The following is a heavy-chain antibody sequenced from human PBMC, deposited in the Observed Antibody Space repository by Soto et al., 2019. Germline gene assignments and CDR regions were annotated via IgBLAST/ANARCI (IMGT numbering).Heavy chain of an antibody. V-gene: IGHV3-23*01. J-gene: IGHJ4*02. CDR2: ISGSGGST. D-gene: IGHD3-3*01. CDR1: GFIFSSNA. CDR3: AKEDDFWSGYHDY. Sequence: PGGSLRLSCAASGFIFSSNAMSWVRQAPGKGLEWVSAISGSGGSTYYADSVKGRFTISRDNSKNTLYLQMNSLRAEDTAIYYCAKEDDFWSGYHDYWGQGTLVTVSS.